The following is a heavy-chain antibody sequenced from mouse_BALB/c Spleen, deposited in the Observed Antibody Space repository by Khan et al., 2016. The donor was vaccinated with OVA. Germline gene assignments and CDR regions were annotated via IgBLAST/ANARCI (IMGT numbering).Heavy chain of an antibody. CDR3: ARRHDGSSY. D-gene: IGHD1-1*01. J-gene: IGHJ2*01. CDR2: INTGSGGT. V-gene: IGHV1-54*01. CDR1: GYAFTNYL. Sequence: QVQLQQPGAELVRPGTSVKVSCKASGYAFTNYLIEWVKQRPGQGLEWIGVINTGSGGTDYNEKFKGKATLTEDTSASTASMRISSLTSDDSAVYFCARRHDGSSYWGQGTTLTVSS.